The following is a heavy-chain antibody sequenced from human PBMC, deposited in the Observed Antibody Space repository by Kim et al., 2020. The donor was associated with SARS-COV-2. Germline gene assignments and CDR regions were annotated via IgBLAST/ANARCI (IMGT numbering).Heavy chain of an antibody. CDR1: GYSFTSYW. CDR3: ASHHYYDSSGYPD. CDR2: IDPSDSYT. D-gene: IGHD3-22*01. V-gene: IGHV5-10-1*01. J-gene: IGHJ4*02. Sequence: GESLKISCKGSGYSFTSYWISWVRQMPGKGLEWTGRIDPSDSYTNYSPSFQGHVTISADKSISTAYLQWSSLKASDTAMYYCASHHYYDSSGYPDWGQGTLVTVSS.